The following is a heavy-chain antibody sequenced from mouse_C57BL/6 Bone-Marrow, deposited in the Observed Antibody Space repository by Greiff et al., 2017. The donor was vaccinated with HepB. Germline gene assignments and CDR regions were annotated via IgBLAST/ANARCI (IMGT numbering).Heavy chain of an antibody. CDR1: GYSFTGYY. V-gene: IGHV1-42*01. J-gene: IGHJ4*01. CDR2: INPSTGGT. Sequence: VQLQQSGPELVKPGASVKISCKASGYSFTGYYMNWVKQSPEKSLEWIGEINPSTGGTPYNQQFKAKATLTVDKSSSTAYMQLKGLTYEDSAVYDGARWGGRGYAMECWGQGPSVTVSS. CDR3: ARWGGRGYAMEC.